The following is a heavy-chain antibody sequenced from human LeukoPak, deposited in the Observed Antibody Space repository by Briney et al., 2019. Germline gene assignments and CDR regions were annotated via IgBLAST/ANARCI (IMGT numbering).Heavy chain of an antibody. D-gene: IGHD6-19*01. Sequence: PSETLSLTCAVSGGSISSYYWSWIRQPPGKGLEWIGYIYYSGSTNYNPSLKSRLTISVDTSKNQLSLKLSSVTAADTAVYYCARWSSGWSNAFDIWGQGTMVTVSS. CDR1: GGSISSYY. V-gene: IGHV4-59*01. CDR3: ARWSSGWSNAFDI. J-gene: IGHJ3*02. CDR2: IYYSGST.